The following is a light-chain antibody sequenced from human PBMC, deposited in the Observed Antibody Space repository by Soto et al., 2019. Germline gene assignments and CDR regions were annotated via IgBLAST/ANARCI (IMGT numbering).Light chain of an antibody. CDR3: SSYAGSKSGYV. J-gene: IGLJ1*01. CDR1: SSDVGGYNY. CDR2: EVS. Sequence: QSALTQPPSASGSPGQSVTISCTGTSSDVGGYNYVSWYQQHPGKAPKLMIYEVSKRPSGVPSRFSGSKSGNTASLTVSGRQAEDEEDYYCSSYAGSKSGYVFGTGTKLTVL. V-gene: IGLV2-8*01.